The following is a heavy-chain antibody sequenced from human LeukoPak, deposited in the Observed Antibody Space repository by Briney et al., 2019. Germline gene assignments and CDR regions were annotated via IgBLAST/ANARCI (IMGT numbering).Heavy chain of an antibody. CDR1: GFTFSSYA. V-gene: IGHV3-30*04. CDR2: ISYDGGNK. CDR3: ARDYYGSGSYYNYIDY. Sequence: GGSLRLSCAASGFTFSSYAMHWVRQAPGKGLEWVAVISYDGGNKYYADSVKDRFTISRDNSKNTLYLQMNSLRAEDTAVYYCARDYYGSGSYYNYIDYWGQGTLVTVSS. J-gene: IGHJ4*02. D-gene: IGHD3-10*01.